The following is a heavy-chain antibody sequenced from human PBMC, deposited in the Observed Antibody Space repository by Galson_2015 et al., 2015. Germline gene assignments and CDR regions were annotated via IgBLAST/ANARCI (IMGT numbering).Heavy chain of an antibody. V-gene: IGHV3-66*02. CDR3: ARERGYCSSTSCSRDYFDY. J-gene: IGHJ4*02. CDR1: GLTVSSNY. D-gene: IGHD2-2*01. CDR2: IYSGGST. Sequence: SLRLSCAASGLTVSSNYMSWVRQAPGKGLEWVSVIYSGGSTYYADSVKGRFTISRDNSKNTLYLQMNSLRAEDTAVYYCARERGYCSSTSCSRDYFDYWGQGTLVTVSS.